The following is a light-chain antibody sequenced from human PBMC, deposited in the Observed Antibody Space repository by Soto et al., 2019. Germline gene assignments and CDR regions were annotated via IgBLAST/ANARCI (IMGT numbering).Light chain of an antibody. CDR3: QSYETSTLV. Sequence: NFMLTQPHSVSESPGKTVTISCTRSSGSIANNYVQWYQQRPGSAPTTVIYENYQRPSGVPDRFSGSIDSSSNSASLTISGLKTEDEADYYGQSYETSTLVFGAGTKLTVL. V-gene: IGLV6-57*03. J-gene: IGLJ3*02. CDR2: ENY. CDR1: SGSIANNY.